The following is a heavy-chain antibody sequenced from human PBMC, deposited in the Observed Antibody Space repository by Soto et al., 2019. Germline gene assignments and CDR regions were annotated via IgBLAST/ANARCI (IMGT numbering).Heavy chain of an antibody. D-gene: IGHD3-22*01. CDR2: ISYDGSNK. J-gene: IGHJ4*02. Sequence: PXVSLRLSFASSGFTFSSYGMHWVRQAPGKGLEWVAVISYDGSNKYYADSVKGRFTISRDNSKNTLYLQMNSLRAEDTAVYYCAKDSPVYGIVVVTEYYFDYWGQGTLVTVSS. CDR3: AKDSPVYGIVVVTEYYFDY. CDR1: GFTFSSYG. V-gene: IGHV3-30*18.